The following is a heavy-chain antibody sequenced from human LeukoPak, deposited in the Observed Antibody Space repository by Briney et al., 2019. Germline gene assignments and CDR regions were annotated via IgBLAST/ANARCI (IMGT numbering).Heavy chain of an antibody. J-gene: IGHJ1*01. D-gene: IGHD6-19*01. Sequence: GASVKVSCKASGYTFTGYYMHWVRQAPGQGLEWMGRINPNSGGTNYAQKFQGRVTMTRDTSISTAYMELSRLRSDDTAGYYCARVMLAYSSGWQNFQHWGQGTLVTVPS. CDR3: ARVMLAYSSGWQNFQH. CDR1: GYTFTGYY. V-gene: IGHV1-2*06. CDR2: INPNSGGT.